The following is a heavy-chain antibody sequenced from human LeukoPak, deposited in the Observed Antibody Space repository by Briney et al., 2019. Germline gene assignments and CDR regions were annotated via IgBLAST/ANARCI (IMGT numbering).Heavy chain of an antibody. CDR1: RFTFYSYD. Sequence: GGSLRLSCVASRFTFYSYDIHWLRQTPGKGLAWVAIISYDGSSKYYADSVRGRFTISRDNPKDTLYLQMDRLRPEDTAVYYCAKGGGFVRGRQDYFGLDVWGQGTTVTVSS. D-gene: IGHD3-10*01. V-gene: IGHV3-30*18. CDR3: AKGGGFVRGRQDYFGLDV. CDR2: ISYDGSSK. J-gene: IGHJ6*02.